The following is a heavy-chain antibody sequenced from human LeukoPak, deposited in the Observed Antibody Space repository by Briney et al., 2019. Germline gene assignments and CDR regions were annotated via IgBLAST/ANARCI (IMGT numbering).Heavy chain of an antibody. J-gene: IGHJ6*04. CDR1: GFTFSSYT. D-gene: IGHD3-10*02. CDR2: ISSSSSYI. Sequence: GGSLRLSCAASGFTFSSYTMTWVRQAPGKGLEWVSSISSSSSYIYYADSVKGRFTISRDNAKNSLYLQMNSLRAEDTAVYYCAELGITMIGGVWGKGTTVTISS. V-gene: IGHV3-21*01. CDR3: AELGITMIGGV.